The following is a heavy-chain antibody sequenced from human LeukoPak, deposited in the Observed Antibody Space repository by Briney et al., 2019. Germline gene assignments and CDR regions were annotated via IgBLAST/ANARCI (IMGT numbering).Heavy chain of an antibody. CDR2: IYYSGST. CDR1: GGSISSGGYS. V-gene: IGHV4-30-4*07. CDR3: ASQRITMVRGVSHLDY. J-gene: IGHJ4*02. D-gene: IGHD3-10*01. Sequence: SETLSLTCAVSGGSISSGGYSWSWIRQTPGKGLEWIGYIYYSGSTYYNPSLKSRVTISVDTSKNQFSPKLSSVTAADTAVYYCASQRITMVRGVSHLDYWGQGTLVTVSS.